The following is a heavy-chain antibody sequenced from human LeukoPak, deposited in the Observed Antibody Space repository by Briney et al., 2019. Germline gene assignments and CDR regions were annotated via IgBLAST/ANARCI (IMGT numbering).Heavy chain of an antibody. V-gene: IGHV4-39*01. CDR3: ARGGRIAVAGTDY. J-gene: IGHJ4*02. CDR1: GGSISSSSYY. Sequence: PSETLSLTCSVSGGSISSSSYYWGWIRQPPGKGLEWIGSIYYSGSTYYNPSLKSRVTISVDTSKNQFSLKLSSVTAADTAVYYCARGGRIAVAGTDYWGQGTLVTVSS. CDR2: IYYSGST. D-gene: IGHD6-19*01.